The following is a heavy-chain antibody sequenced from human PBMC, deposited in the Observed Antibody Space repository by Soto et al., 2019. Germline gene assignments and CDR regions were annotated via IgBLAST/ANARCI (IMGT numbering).Heavy chain of an antibody. V-gene: IGHV1-69*08. D-gene: IGHD2-2*01. CDR2: IIPILGIA. Sequence: QVQLVQSGAEVKKPGSSVKVSCKASGGTFSSYTISWVRQAPGQGLEWMGRIIPILGIAAYAQKFQGRVTITADKSASTAYMGLSSLRSEDTAVYYCARDSEGYCSSPSCSPGIWGQGTMVTVSS. CDR3: ARDSEGYCSSPSCSPGI. J-gene: IGHJ3*02. CDR1: GGTFSSYT.